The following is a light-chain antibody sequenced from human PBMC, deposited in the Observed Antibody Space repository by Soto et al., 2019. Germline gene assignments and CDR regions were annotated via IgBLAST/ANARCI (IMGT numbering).Light chain of an antibody. CDR2: GAS. Sequence: IQLTQSPSSLSASVGDSVTITCRASQGITSYLAWYQRKPGKAPNLLIYGASTLQSGVPSRFSGSGSGTDSTLTINSLQAEDFATYYCQQTRSYPSTFGGGTKVDIK. J-gene: IGKJ4*01. V-gene: IGKV1-9*01. CDR3: QQTRSYPST. CDR1: QGITSY.